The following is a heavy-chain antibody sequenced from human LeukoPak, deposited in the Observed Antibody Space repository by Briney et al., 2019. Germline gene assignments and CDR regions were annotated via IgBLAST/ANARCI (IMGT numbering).Heavy chain of an antibody. J-gene: IGHJ6*03. V-gene: IGHV1-69*05. CDR3: ARDREQQLPRGQGDYYCMDV. CDR1: GGTFSSYA. D-gene: IGHD6-13*01. Sequence: AASVKVSCKASGGTFSSYAITWVRQAPGQGLEWMGGIIPIFGTANYAQKFQGRVTITTDESTSTAYMELSSLRSEDTAVYYCARDREQQLPRGQGDYYCMDVWGKGTTVTVSS. CDR2: IIPIFGTA.